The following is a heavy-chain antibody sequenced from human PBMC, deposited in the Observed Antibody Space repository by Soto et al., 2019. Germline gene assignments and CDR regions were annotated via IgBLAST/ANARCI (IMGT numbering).Heavy chain of an antibody. V-gene: IGHV4-59*01. CDR1: GGSISSYY. CDR2: IYYSGST. J-gene: IGHJ4*02. Sequence: SETLSLTCTVSGGSISSYYWSWIRQPPGKGLEWIGYIYYSGSTNYNPSLKSRVTISEDTSKNQFSLKLSSVTAADTAVYYCARDNPPEDIVVVPAQWGQGTLVTVSS. CDR3: ARDNPPEDIVVVPAQ. D-gene: IGHD2-2*01.